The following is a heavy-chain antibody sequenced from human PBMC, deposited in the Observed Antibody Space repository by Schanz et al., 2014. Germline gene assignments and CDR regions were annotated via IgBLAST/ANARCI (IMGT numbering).Heavy chain of an antibody. CDR2: ISAYNGNT. D-gene: IGHD6-13*01. Sequence: QVQLVQSGAEVKKPGASVKVSCKASGYTFTSYGISWVRQAPGQGIEWMGWISAYNGNTNYAQKLQGRVTMTTDTSTSTADMELRSLRSDDTAVYYCARDNLVSSSWYNYYGMDVWGQGTTVTVSS. J-gene: IGHJ6*02. CDR3: ARDNLVSSSWYNYYGMDV. CDR1: GYTFTSYG. V-gene: IGHV1-18*01.